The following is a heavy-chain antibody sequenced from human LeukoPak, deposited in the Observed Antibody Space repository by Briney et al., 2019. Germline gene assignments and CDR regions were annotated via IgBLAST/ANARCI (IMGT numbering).Heavy chain of an antibody. CDR3: ARVDIDFWSGYDAFDI. D-gene: IGHD3-3*01. J-gene: IGHJ3*02. CDR1: GFTFSSYW. Sequence: PGGSLRLSCAASGFTFSSYWLHWVRQAPGKGLVCVSRINSDWSSTSYADSVKGRFTISRDNAKNTLYMKMNSLRAEDTAVYYCARVDIDFWSGYDAFDIWGQGTMVTVSS. CDR2: INSDWSST. V-gene: IGHV3-74*01.